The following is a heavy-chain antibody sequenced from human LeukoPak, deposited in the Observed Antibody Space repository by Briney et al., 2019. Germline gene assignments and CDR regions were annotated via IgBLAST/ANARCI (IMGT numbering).Heavy chain of an antibody. CDR2: IYYSGST. V-gene: IGHV4-59*11. CDR3: ASYYYGSGADNWFDP. Sequence: SETLSLTCTVSGGSMSSHYWSWIRQPPGKGLEWIGYIYYSGSTNYNPSLKSRVTISVDTSKNQFSLRLSSVTAADTAVYYCASYYYGSGADNWFDPWGQGTLVTVSS. J-gene: IGHJ5*02. D-gene: IGHD3-10*01. CDR1: GGSMSSHY.